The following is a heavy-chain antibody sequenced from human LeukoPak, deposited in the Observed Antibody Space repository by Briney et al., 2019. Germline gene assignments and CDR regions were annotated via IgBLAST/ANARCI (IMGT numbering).Heavy chain of an antibody. CDR3: TKHQDSGSYYDY. V-gene: IGHV3-23*01. CDR1: GFTFSIYA. Sequence: GGSLRLSCAASGFTFSIYAMTWVRQAPGKGLEWVSTFSRTAGNTYYADSVKGRFTISRDTSKNTLYVQMDSLRAEDTVVYYCTKHQDSGSYYDYWGQGTLVTVSS. J-gene: IGHJ4*02. CDR2: FSRTAGNT. D-gene: IGHD3-10*01.